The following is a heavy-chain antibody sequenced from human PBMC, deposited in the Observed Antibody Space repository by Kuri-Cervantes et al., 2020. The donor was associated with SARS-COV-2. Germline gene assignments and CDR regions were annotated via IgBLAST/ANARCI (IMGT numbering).Heavy chain of an antibody. J-gene: IGHJ6*03. CDR3: ARVSINHYYDRSGYYLDV. Sequence: GSLRLSCTVSGGSTSSQSYYWGWIRQPPGKGLEWIGSVYYSGTTYYNPSLKSRVTISVDRSKNQFSLKLSSVTAADTAVYYCARVSINHYYDRSGYYLDVWGKGTTVTVSS. V-gene: IGHV4-39*07. D-gene: IGHD3-22*01. CDR2: VYYSGTT. CDR1: GGSTSSQSYY.